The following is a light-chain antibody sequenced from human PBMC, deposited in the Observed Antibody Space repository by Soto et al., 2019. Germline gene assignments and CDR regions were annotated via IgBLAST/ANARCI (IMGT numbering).Light chain of an antibody. CDR2: RVS. Sequence: VVMTQSPLSLPVTLGQAASISCKSSHSLVSSDGFMYLSWFQQRPVQSPSRLIYRVSNRHSGVLDRCSCSGSVTNCTLKSSRVEADEVGTYYCMQATHCSLTYGGGTKVEI. V-gene: IGKV2-30*01. J-gene: IGKJ4*02. CDR3: MQATHCSLT. CDR1: HSLVSSDGFMY.